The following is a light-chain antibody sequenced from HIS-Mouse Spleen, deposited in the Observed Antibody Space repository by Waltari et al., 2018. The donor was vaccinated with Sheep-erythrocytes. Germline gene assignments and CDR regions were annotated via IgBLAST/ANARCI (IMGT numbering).Light chain of an antibody. CDR2: AAS. J-gene: IGKJ4*01. Sequence: DIQLTQSPSFLSASVGDRVTITCRASQGISSYLAWYQQKPGKAPKLLIYAASTLQSGVPSRCSGSGPGTEFTLTISSLQPEDFATYYCQQLNSYPALTFGGGTKVEIK. CDR1: QGISSY. CDR3: QQLNSYPALT. V-gene: IGKV1-9*01.